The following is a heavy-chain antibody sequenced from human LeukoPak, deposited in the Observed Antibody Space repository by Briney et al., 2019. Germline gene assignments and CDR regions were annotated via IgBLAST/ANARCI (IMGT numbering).Heavy chain of an antibody. J-gene: IGHJ6*03. V-gene: IGHV4-34*01. CDR2: INHSGST. D-gene: IGHD3-10*01. CDR3: ARLLNYYGSGSYYIRLHFGYMDV. Sequence: PSETLSLTCAVYGGSFSGYYWSWIRQPPGKGLEWIGEINHSGSTNYNPSLKSRVTISVDTSKNQFSLKLSSVTAADTAVYYCARLLNYYGSGSYYIRLHFGYMDVWGKGTTVTISS. CDR1: GGSFSGYY.